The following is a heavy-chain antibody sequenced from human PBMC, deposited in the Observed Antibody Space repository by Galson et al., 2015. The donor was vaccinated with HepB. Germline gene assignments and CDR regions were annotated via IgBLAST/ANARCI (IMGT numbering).Heavy chain of an antibody. V-gene: IGHV3-30*18. D-gene: IGHD6-19*01. CDR3: AKDFRIAVAGTFGY. CDR2: ISYDGSNK. CDR1: GFTFSSYG. J-gene: IGHJ4*02. Sequence: SLRLSCAASGFTFSSYGMHWVRQAPGKGLEWVAVISYDGSNKYYADSVKGRFTISRDNSKNTLYLQMNSLRAEDTAVYYCAKDFRIAVAGTFGYWGQGTLVTVSS.